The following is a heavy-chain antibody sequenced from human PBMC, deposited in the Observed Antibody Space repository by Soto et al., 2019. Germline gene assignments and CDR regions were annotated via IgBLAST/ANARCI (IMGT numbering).Heavy chain of an antibody. CDR3: ARDETGDSYYYYDGMDV. J-gene: IGHJ6*02. D-gene: IGHD7-27*01. CDR2: ILPIFGTT. V-gene: IGHV1-69*01. CDR1: GGTFNIYN. Sequence: QVQLVQSGAEVKTPGSSVKVSCKASGGTFNIYNINWVRQAPGQGLEWMGGILPIFGTTNYAQRFQGRLTIIADDSTSTAYMELSSLRSEDTAVYYCARDETGDSYYYYDGMDVWVQGTTVTVTS.